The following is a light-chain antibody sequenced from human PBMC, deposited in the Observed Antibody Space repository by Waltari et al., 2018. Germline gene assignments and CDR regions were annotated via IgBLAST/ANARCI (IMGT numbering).Light chain of an antibody. CDR1: RSDVGISNR. CDR2: EVS. CDR3: SSYTSSSTLV. J-gene: IGLJ2*01. V-gene: IGLV2-18*02. Sequence: QSALPQPPSVSGSPGQSVPTSCTGIRSDVGISNRASCYHPPPGTAPKLMIYEVSYRPSGVPDRFSGSKSGNTASLTISGLQAEDEADYYCSSYTSSSTLVFGGGTKLTVL.